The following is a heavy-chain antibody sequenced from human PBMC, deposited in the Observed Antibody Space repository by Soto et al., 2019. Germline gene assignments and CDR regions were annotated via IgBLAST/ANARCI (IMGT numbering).Heavy chain of an antibody. CDR2: IKQDGSQK. CDR3: DISGVDC. V-gene: IGHV3-7*05. CDR1: GITFSPSW. D-gene: IGHD3-10*01. J-gene: IGHJ4*02. Sequence: PGGSLRLSCVVSGITFSPSWMNWVRQAPGKGLEWVANIKQDGSQKNYVDSVKGRFIISRDNAKNSLYLQMNSLRAEDTAIYYCDISGVDCWGQGTPVTVSS.